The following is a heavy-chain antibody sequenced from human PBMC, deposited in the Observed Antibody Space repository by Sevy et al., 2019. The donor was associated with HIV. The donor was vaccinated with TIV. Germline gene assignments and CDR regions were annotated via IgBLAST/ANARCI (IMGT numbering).Heavy chain of an antibody. D-gene: IGHD3-9*01. CDR1: AMSVSSANDY. V-gene: IGHV4-61*01. CDR2: VFYFGST. J-gene: IGHJ6*02. CDR3: GRDQYYDVLTGLYAIDV. Sequence: SETLSLTCSVSAMSVSSANDYWTWIRQSPGKGLEWIGHVFYFGSTNYNPSLKSRVTISLDTSKRQFSLKLTSVTAADTAVYYCGRDQYYDVLTGLYAIDVWGQGTTVTVSS.